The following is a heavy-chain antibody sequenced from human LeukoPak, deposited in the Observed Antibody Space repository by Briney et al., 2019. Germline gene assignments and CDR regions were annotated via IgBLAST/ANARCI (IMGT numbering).Heavy chain of an antibody. V-gene: IGHV4-59*01. CDR3: ARLGSNVFDH. D-gene: IGHD3-10*01. CDR2: IYYSGST. Sequence: PSETLSLTCTVSGGSISSYYWSWIRQPPGKGLEWIGYIYYSGSTNYSPSLKSRLTISVDTSKNHFSLKLSSVTAADTAVYYCARLGSNVFDHWGQGTLVTVSS. CDR1: GGSISSYY. J-gene: IGHJ4*02.